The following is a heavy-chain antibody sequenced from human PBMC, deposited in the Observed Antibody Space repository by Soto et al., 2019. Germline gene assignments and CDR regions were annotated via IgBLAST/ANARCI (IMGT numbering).Heavy chain of an antibody. CDR2: ISCSTSYI. J-gene: IGHJ6*02. CDR3: ARVVDYCDPYYYYGMDV. V-gene: IGHV3-21*01. D-gene: IGHD3-22*01. CDR1: GFTFSSYS. Sequence: EVQLVESGGGLVKPGGSLRLSCAASGFTFSSYSMNWVRQAPGKGLEWVSSISCSTSYIYYADSVKGRFTISRDNAKNSLYLQMNSLRAEDTAVYYCARVVDYCDPYYYYGMDVWGLGTTVTVSS.